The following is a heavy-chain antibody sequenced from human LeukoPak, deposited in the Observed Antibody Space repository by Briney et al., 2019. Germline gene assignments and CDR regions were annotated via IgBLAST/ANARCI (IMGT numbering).Heavy chain of an antibody. Sequence: ASVKVSCKASGYTFTGYYMHWVRQAPGQGLEWMGRINPNSGGTNYAQMFQGRVTMTRDTSISTAYMELSRLRSDDTAVYYCAREQSGDDFWSGYFGYWGQGTLVTVSS. V-gene: IGHV1-2*06. CDR3: AREQSGDDFWSGYFGY. D-gene: IGHD3-3*01. CDR1: GYTFTGYY. CDR2: INPNSGGT. J-gene: IGHJ4*02.